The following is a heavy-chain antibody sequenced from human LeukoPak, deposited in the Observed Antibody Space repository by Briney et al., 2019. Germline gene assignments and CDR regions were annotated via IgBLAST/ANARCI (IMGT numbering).Heavy chain of an antibody. CDR2: ISGSGDMT. V-gene: IGHV3-23*01. D-gene: IGHD2-15*01. J-gene: IGHJ1*01. CDR3: AKMTDPYCTGDSCYPGYFQH. CDR1: GFTFSSYA. Sequence: PGGSLRLSCAASGFTFSSYAMSWVRQAPGKGLEWVSAISGSGDMTHYADSVKGRFTISRDNSKNTLYLQMNSLRADDTAVYYCAKMTDPYCTGDSCYPGYFQHWGQGTLITVSS.